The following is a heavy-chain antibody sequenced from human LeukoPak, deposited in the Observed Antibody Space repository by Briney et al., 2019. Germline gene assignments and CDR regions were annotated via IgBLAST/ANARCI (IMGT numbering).Heavy chain of an antibody. Sequence: PSETLSLTCTVSGGSIGSYYWSWIRQPPGKGLEWIGYIYYSGSTNYNPSLKSRVTISVDTSKNQFSLKLSSVTAADTAVYYCARDWDTASGDAFDIWGQGTMVTVSS. CDR2: IYYSGST. CDR1: GGSIGSYY. CDR3: ARDWDTASGDAFDI. J-gene: IGHJ3*02. V-gene: IGHV4-59*01. D-gene: IGHD5-18*01.